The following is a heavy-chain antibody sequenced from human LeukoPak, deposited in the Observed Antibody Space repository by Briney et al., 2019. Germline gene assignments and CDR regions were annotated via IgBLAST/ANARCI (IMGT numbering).Heavy chain of an antibody. J-gene: IGHJ4*02. CDR1: GGSISSSSYY. D-gene: IGHD2-2*01. CDR3: ARLVPAAMSVPNFDY. V-gene: IGHV4-39*07. Sequence: TSETLSLTCTVSGGSISSSSYYWGWIRQPPGKGLEWIGSIYYSGSTYYNPSLKSRVTISVDTSKNQFSLKLSSVTAADTAVYYCARLVPAAMSVPNFDYWGQGTLVTVSS. CDR2: IYYSGST.